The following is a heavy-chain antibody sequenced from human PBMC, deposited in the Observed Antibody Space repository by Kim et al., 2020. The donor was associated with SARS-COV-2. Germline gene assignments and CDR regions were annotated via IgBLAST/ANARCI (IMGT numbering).Heavy chain of an antibody. J-gene: IGHJ4*02. Sequence: GGSLRLSCAASGFTFYSYPMSWVRQAPGKGLEWVSSISSTGVDTIYADSVKGRFTLSRDNSRNTVYMEMNSLRAEDTAVYYCAKGASSSWFFWGQGTLVTVSS. CDR3: AKGASSSWFF. CDR2: ISSTGVDT. V-gene: IGHV3-23*01. CDR1: GFTFYSYP. D-gene: IGHD6-13*01.